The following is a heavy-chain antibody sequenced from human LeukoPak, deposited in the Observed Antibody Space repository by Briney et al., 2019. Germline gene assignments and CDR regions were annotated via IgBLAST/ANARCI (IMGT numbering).Heavy chain of an antibody. CDR3: ATESSLSN. V-gene: IGHV3-30*03. D-gene: IGHD3-16*02. J-gene: IGHJ4*01. CDR2: ISYDGGYQ. CDR1: GFNFGSYA. Sequence: GGSLRLSCAASGFNFGSYAMDWVCQAPGKGLEWVGDISYDGGYQSYAVSVRGRFTISRDNSKNTLFLQMNSLRPEDAAVYYCATESSLSNWGHGTLVTVSS.